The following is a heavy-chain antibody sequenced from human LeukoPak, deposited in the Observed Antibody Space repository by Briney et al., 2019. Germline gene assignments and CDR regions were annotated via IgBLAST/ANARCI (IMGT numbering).Heavy chain of an antibody. V-gene: IGHV3-7*01. J-gene: IGHJ4*02. D-gene: IGHD5-24*01. CDR1: GFTFSNYG. CDR3: ARDMGWQQFDQ. Sequence: GGSLRLSCAASGFTFSNYGMTWVRQAPGKGLERVANINKDGGEKYYMESVKGRFTISRDNAKNSLYLQMNSLTVEDTAVYYCARDMGWQQFDQWGQGTLVTVSS. CDR2: INKDGGEK.